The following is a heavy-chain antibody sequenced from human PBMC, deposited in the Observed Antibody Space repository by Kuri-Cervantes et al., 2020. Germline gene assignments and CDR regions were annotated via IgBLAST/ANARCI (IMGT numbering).Heavy chain of an antibody. Sequence: ASVKVSCKASGYTFTGYYTHWVRQAPGQGLEWMGGFDPEDGETIYAQKFQGRVTMTEDTSTDTAYMELSSLRSEDTAVYYCATGWKRGELDRLFDYWGQGTLVTVSS. J-gene: IGHJ4*02. CDR1: GYTFTGYY. V-gene: IGHV1-24*01. CDR2: FDPEDGET. CDR3: ATGWKRGELDRLFDY. D-gene: IGHD3-16*01.